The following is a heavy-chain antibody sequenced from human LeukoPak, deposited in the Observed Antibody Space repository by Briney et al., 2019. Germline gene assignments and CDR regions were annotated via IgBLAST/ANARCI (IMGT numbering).Heavy chain of an antibody. CDR1: GFTFSSYG. CDR3: AKELGQVDTAMVKAPSQYPYYYGMDV. D-gene: IGHD5-18*01. CDR2: ISYDGSNK. Sequence: PGRSLRLSCAASGFTFSSYGMHWVRQAPGKGLEWVAVISYDGSNKYYADSVKGRFTISRDNSKNTLYLQMNSLRAEDTAVYYCAKELGQVDTAMVKAPSQYPYYYGMDVWGQGTTVTVSS. V-gene: IGHV3-30*18. J-gene: IGHJ6*02.